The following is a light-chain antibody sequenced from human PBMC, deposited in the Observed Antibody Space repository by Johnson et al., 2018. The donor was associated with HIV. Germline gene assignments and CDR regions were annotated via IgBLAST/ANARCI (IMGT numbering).Light chain of an antibody. V-gene: IGLV1-51*02. CDR3: GTWDSSLSASV. CDR1: SSNIGNNY. Sequence: QLVLTQPPSVSAAPGQKVTISCSGSSSNIGNNYVSWYQQLPGTAPKLLIYENNKRPSGIPDRFSGSKSGTSATLGITGLQTGDEADYYCGTWDSSLSASVFGTGTKVSDL. CDR2: ENN. J-gene: IGLJ1*01.